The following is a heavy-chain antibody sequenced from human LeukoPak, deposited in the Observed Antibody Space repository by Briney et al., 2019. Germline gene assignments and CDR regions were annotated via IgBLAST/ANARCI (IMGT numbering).Heavy chain of an antibody. CDR2: INHSGST. V-gene: IGHV4-34*01. CDR1: GGSFSGYY. CDR3: ARVPGGAVANTHFDY. Sequence: SETLSLTCAVCGGSFSGYYWSWIRQPPGKGLEWIGEINHSGSTNYNPSLKSRVTISVDTSKNQFSLKLSSVTAADTAVYYCARVPGGAVANTHFDYWGQGTLVTVSS. J-gene: IGHJ4*02. D-gene: IGHD6-19*01.